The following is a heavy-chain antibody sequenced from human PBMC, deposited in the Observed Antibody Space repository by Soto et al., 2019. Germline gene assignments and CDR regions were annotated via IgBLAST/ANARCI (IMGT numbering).Heavy chain of an antibody. CDR3: ATSRDGYNYEAGY. J-gene: IGHJ4*02. Sequence: SVKVSCKASGGTFSSYAISWVRQAPGQGLEWMGGIIPIFGTANYAQKFQGRVTITADKSTSTAYMELSGLRSEDTAVYYCATSRDGYNYEAGYWGQGTLVTVSS. CDR2: IIPIFGTA. CDR1: GGTFSSYA. D-gene: IGHD5-12*01. V-gene: IGHV1-69*06.